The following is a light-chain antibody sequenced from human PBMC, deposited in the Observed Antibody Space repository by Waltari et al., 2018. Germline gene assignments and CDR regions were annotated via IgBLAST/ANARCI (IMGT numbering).Light chain of an antibody. CDR2: DVS. V-gene: IGKV3-11*01. CDR1: QGVRHY. CDR3: QHRHNWPPTFT. Sequence: EIVLTQSQATLPLSPGDRATLSCKASQGVRHYLTWYRQKPGQAPRLLIYDVSERAPGIPARFSGSGSGTDFTLTISSLEPDDFAVYYCQHRHNWPPTFTFGQGTKLEVK. J-gene: IGKJ2*01.